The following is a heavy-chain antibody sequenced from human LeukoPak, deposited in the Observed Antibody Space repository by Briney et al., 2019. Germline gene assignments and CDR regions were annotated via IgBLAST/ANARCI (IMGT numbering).Heavy chain of an antibody. V-gene: IGHV1-18*01. D-gene: IGHD6-6*01. CDR2: ISAYNGNT. CDR3: ARDGPGRRYSSSPGVFDY. J-gene: IGHJ4*02. Sequence: GASVKVSCKASGYSFTSYGISWVRQAPGQGLEWMGWISAYNGNTNYAQKLQGRVTMTTDTSTSTAYMELRSLRSDDTAVYYCARDGPGRRYSSSPGVFDYWGQGTLVTVSS. CDR1: GYSFTSYG.